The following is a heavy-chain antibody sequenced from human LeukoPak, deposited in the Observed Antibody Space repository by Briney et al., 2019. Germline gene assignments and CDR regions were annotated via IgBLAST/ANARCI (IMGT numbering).Heavy chain of an antibody. CDR2: ISYDGSNK. CDR1: GFTFSSYA. Sequence: ARSLRLSCAASGFTFSSYAMHWVRQAPGKGLEWVAVISYDGSNKYYADSVKGRFTISRDTSKNTLYLQMNSLRAEDTAVYYCATLTTVRDYWGQGTLVTVSS. D-gene: IGHD4-17*01. CDR3: ATLTTVRDY. J-gene: IGHJ4*02. V-gene: IGHV3-30-3*01.